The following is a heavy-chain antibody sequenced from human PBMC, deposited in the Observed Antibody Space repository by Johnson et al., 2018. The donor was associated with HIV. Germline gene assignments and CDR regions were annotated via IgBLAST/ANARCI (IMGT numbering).Heavy chain of an antibody. D-gene: IGHD6-25*01. J-gene: IGHJ3*01. CDR3: AKDGLGAARPV. CDR1: GFTFSSYA. Sequence: VQLVESGGRLVQPGGSLRLSCAASGFTFSSYAMSWVRQAPGKGLEWVSGISGGGGTTYYADSGNGRFTISRDNSKNTLYLQMNSLRPEDTAVYYCAKDGLGAARPVWGQGTMVTVSS. CDR2: ISGGGGTT. V-gene: IGHV3-23*04.